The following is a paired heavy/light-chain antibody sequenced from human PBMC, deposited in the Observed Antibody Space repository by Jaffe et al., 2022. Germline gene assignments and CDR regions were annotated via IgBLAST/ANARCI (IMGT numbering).Heavy chain of an antibody. V-gene: IGHV3-23*01. J-gene: IGHJ4*02. CDR1: GFTFSSYA. CDR3: AKGGGYYDFWSGYYRAPFDY. CDR2: ISGSGGST. D-gene: IGHD3-3*01. Sequence: EVQLLESGGGLVQPGGSLRLSCAASGFTFSSYAMSWVRQAPGKGLEWVSAISGSGGSTYYADSVKGRFTISRDNSKNTLYLQMNSLRAEDTAVYYCAKGGGYYDFWSGYYRAPFDYWGQGTLVTVSS.
Light chain of an antibody. CDR1: QSLVYSDGNTY. Sequence: DVVMTQSPLSLPVTLGQPASISCRSSQSLVYSDGNTYLNWFQQRPGQSPRRLIYKVSNRDSGVPDRFSGSGSGTDFTLKISRVEAEDVGVYYCMQGTHWPPNTFGQGTKLEIK. CDR3: MQGTHWPPNT. CDR2: KVS. V-gene: IGKV2-30*01. J-gene: IGKJ2*01.